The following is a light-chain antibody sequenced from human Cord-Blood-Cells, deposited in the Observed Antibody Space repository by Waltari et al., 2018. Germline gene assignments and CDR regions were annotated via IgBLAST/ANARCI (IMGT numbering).Light chain of an antibody. J-gene: IGLJ2*01. CDR2: QDS. CDR3: QAWDSSTVV. V-gene: IGLV3-1*01. Sequence: SYELTQPPSVSVSPGQTASITCSAATSGDKYACWYQQKPGQSPVLVIYQDSKRPSGIPERFSGSNSGNTATLTISGTQAMDEADYYCQAWDSSTVVFGGGTKLTVL. CDR1: TSGDKY.